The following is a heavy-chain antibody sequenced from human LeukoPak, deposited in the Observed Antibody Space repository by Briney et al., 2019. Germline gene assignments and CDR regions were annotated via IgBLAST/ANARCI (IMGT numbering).Heavy chain of an antibody. V-gene: IGHV1-3*01. J-gene: IGHJ4*02. CDR1: GYTFTSYA. CDR2: INAGNGNT. Sequence: ASVKVSCKASGYTFTSYAMHWVRQAPGQRLEWMGWINAGNGNTKYSQKFQGRVTITRDTSASTAYTKLSSLRSEDTAVYYCARGGVYSSGWFYWGQGTLVTVSS. CDR3: ARGGVYSSGWFY. D-gene: IGHD6-19*01.